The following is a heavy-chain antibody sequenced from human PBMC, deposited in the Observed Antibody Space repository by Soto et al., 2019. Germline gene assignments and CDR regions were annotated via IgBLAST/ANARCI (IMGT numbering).Heavy chain of an antibody. V-gene: IGHV4-30-2*01. CDR3: AKTGDCTPPGCFAGWLHP. Sequence: SETLSLTCAVSGGSISSGGYSWSWIRQPPGKGLEWIGYIYHSGSTYYNPSLEGRVTISIDKSKNQFYLDLNSVTAADTGMYYCAKTGDCTPPGCFAGWLHPWGPAPLVAVS. J-gene: IGHJ5*02. CDR1: GGSISSGGYS. CDR2: IYHSGST. D-gene: IGHD2-8*01.